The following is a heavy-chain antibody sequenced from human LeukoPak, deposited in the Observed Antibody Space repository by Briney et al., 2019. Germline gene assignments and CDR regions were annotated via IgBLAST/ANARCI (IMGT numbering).Heavy chain of an antibody. J-gene: IGHJ4*02. CDR1: GGSISSYY. CDR3: ARGDRSGYYYVSDYFDY. V-gene: IGHV4-59*01. D-gene: IGHD3-22*01. Sequence: SETLSLTCTVSGGSISSYYWSWIRQPPGKGLEWMGYIYYSGSTKYNPALKSGVTISVDTSKNQFYLKLRSVTAAGTAVYYCARGDRSGYYYVSDYFDYWGQGTLVTVS. CDR2: IYYSGST.